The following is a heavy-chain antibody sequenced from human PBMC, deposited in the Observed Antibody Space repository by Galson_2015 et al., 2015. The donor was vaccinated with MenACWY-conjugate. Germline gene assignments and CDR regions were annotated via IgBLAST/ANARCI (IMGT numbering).Heavy chain of an antibody. CDR1: GFTFSSYG. J-gene: IGHJ4*02. CDR2: ISYDGSNK. D-gene: IGHD3-22*01. Sequence: SLRLSCAASGFTFSSYGMHWVRQAPGKGLEWVAVISYDGSNKYYADSVMGRFTISRDNSRNTLYLEMNSLSADDTSLYYCAKGRSNSGYSSGDYWGQGTQVTVSS. CDR3: AKGRSNSGYSSGDY. V-gene: IGHV3-30*18.